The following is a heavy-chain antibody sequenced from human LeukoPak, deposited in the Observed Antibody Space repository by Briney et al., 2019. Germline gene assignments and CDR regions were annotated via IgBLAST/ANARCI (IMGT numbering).Heavy chain of an antibody. CDR1: GGTFSSYA. D-gene: IGHD3-3*01. CDR3: ARATYYDFWSGYDGTMGVYNWFDP. Sequence: ASVKVSCKASGGTFSSYAISWVRQAPGQGLEWMGGIIPIFGTANYAQKFQGRVTITADESTSTAYMELSSLRSEDTAVYYCARATYYDFWSGYDGTMGVYNWFDPWGQGTLVTVSS. CDR2: IIPIFGTA. J-gene: IGHJ5*02. V-gene: IGHV1-69*13.